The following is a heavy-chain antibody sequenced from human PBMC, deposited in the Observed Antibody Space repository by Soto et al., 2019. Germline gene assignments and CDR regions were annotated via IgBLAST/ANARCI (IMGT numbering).Heavy chain of an antibody. CDR2: IYYSGST. J-gene: IGHJ5*02. CDR3: ARVVAGSIMVRWFDP. D-gene: IGHD2-15*01. CDR1: GGSISRGGYY. Sequence: SETLSLTCTVSGGSISRGGYYWSLIRQDPGKGLEWIGYIYYSGSTYYNPSLKSRVTISVDTSKNQFSLKLSSVTAADTAVYYCARVVAGSIMVRWFDPWGQGTLVTVSS. V-gene: IGHV4-31*03.